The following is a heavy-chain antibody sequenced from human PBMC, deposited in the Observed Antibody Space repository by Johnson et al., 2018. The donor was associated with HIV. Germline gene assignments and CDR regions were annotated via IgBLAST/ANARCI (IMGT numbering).Heavy chain of an antibody. CDR2: IYSGGNT. D-gene: IGHD1-26*01. J-gene: IGHJ3*02. Sequence: LVESGRSLRLSCAASGFTVSSNYMSWVRQAPGKGLEWVSIIYSGGNTYYADSVKGRFTISRDNSKNTLYLQMNSLRAEDTAVYYCAGLGGSHDAFDIWGQGTMVTVSS. CDR1: GFTVSSNY. V-gene: IGHV3-53*01. CDR3: AGLGGSHDAFDI.